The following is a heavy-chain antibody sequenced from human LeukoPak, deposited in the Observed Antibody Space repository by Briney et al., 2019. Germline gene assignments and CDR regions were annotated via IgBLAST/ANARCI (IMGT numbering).Heavy chain of an antibody. CDR2: ISPDGSTK. V-gene: IGHV3-7*03. CDR1: GFTFSRSW. D-gene: IGHD6-13*01. Sequence: GGSLRLSCAASGFTFSRSWMSWVRQPPGKGLEWVANISPDGSTKYHMDSVKGRFTISRDNAKDTLYLEMSRLRDDDTAMYYCATGASGSWDFGGQGTLVTVSS. J-gene: IGHJ4*02. CDR3: ATGASGSWDF.